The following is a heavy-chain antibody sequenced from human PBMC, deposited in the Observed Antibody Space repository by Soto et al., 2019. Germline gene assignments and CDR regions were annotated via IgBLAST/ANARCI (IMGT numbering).Heavy chain of an antibody. CDR1: GFTFSSYA. J-gene: IGHJ6*02. Sequence: EVQLLESGGGLVQPGGSLRLSCAASGFTFSSYAMSWVRQAPGKGLEWVSAISGSGGSTYYADSVKGRFTISRDNSKNTLYLQMNSLRAEDTVVYYSAKDLFSSSWRIYYYYGMDVWGQGTTVTVSS. CDR2: ISGSGGST. D-gene: IGHD6-13*01. CDR3: AKDLFSSSWRIYYYYGMDV. V-gene: IGHV3-23*01.